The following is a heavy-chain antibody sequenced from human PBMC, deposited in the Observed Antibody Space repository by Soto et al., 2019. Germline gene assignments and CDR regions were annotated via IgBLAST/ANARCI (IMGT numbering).Heavy chain of an antibody. V-gene: IGHV4-31*03. CDR3: ARGVRRDKFDY. CDR2: IYYSGST. Sequence: QVQLQESGPGLVKPSQTLSLTCTVSGGSISSGGYYWSWIRQHPGKGMEWLGYIYYSGSTYYTPSLKSRVTMSVDTSKNRFSLKLSSVTAADTAVYYCARGVRRDKFDYWGQGTLVTVSS. J-gene: IGHJ4*02. D-gene: IGHD2-21*02. CDR1: GGSISSGGYY.